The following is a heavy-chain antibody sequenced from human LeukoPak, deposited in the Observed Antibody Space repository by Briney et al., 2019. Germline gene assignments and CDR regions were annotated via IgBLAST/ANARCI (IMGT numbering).Heavy chain of an antibody. J-gene: IGHJ3*02. CDR2: INSRSTTI. CDR1: GFTFSRYN. V-gene: IGHV3-48*04. CDR3: VREVDDMVRGVVIAWGNAFDI. Sequence: GGSLRLSCAASGFTFSRYNMNWVRQGPGKGLEWISYINSRSTTIHYADSVKGRFTISRDNAKNSLFLQMDSLRAEDTAIYYCVREVDDMVRGVVIAWGNAFDIWGQGTKVTVSS. D-gene: IGHD3-10*01.